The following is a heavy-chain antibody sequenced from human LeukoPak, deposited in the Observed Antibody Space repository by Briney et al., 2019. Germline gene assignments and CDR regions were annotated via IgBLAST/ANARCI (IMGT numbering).Heavy chain of an antibody. J-gene: IGHJ4*02. D-gene: IGHD6-13*01. V-gene: IGHV1-18*01. CDR3: ARDPELDSSSWYYFDY. CDR2: ISAYNGNI. Sequence: ASVKVSCKTSGYTFTSYGITWVRQAPGKGLEWMGWISAYNGNIDYAQNLQGRVTMTTDTSTSTAHMELRSLRSDDTAVYYCARDPELDSSSWYYFDYWGQGTLVTVSS. CDR1: GYTFTSYG.